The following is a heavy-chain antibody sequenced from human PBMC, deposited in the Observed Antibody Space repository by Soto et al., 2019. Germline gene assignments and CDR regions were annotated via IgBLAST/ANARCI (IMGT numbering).Heavy chain of an antibody. J-gene: IGHJ6*02. CDR3: ARTRISERVHHQFYSGMDG. V-gene: IGHV2-70*01. Sequence: SGPTLVNPTHTLTLTCSFSGFSLTTHGVCVSWIRQPPGKALEWLALIDWDDGKYYNTSLKTRLTISKDNSKNQVVLTLANVDPLDTATYICARTRISERVHHQFYSGMDGWGQGTTVTVSS. CDR2: IDWDDGK. CDR1: GFSLTTHGVC. D-gene: IGHD4-4*01.